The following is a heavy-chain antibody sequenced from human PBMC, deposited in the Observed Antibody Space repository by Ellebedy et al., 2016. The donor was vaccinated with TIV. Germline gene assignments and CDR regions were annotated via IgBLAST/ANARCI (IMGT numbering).Heavy chain of an antibody. CDR2: ISNSGSTI. D-gene: IGHD4-17*01. CDR3: ARWPSGDAPLDY. J-gene: IGHJ4*02. CDR1: GFTFSDYY. Sequence: GGSLRLSCAASGFTFSDYYMSWIRQAPGKGLEWVSYISNSGSTIYYADSVKGRFTISRDNSKNTLYLQMNSLRAEDTAVYYCARWPSGDAPLDYWGQGTLVTVSS. V-gene: IGHV3-11*04.